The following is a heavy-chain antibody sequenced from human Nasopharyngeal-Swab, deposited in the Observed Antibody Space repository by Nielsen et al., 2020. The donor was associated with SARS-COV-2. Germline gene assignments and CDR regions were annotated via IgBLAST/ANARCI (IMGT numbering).Heavy chain of an antibody. CDR2: INNDGSST. J-gene: IGHJ3*02. V-gene: IGHV3-74*03. CDR1: GFTFSNYW. CDR3: AKDQWGDAWSSDAFDI. Sequence: GASLKISCAASGFTFSNYWMHRVRQAPGKGLVWVSRINNDGSSTTDADSVKGRFTISRDNAKNTVYLQMNSLRAEDTAVYYCAKDQWGDAWSSDAFDIWGQGTMVTVSS. D-gene: IGHD1-26*01.